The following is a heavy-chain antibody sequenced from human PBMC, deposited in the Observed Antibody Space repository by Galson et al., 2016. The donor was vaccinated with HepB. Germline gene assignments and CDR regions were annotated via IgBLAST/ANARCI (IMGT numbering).Heavy chain of an antibody. D-gene: IGHD3-10*01. CDR1: GNSLTSSTYF. CDR3: ARHSGGSQISPLEY. V-gene: IGHV4-39*01. J-gene: IGHJ4*02. Sequence: SETLSLTCTVSGNSLTSSTYFWGWVRQPPGKGLEYIGDIYYGGITYYNPSLKNRLTISMDTSKNQLSLKLSSATAADTAVYYCARHSGGSQISPLEYWGQGIQVTVSS. CDR2: IYYGGIT.